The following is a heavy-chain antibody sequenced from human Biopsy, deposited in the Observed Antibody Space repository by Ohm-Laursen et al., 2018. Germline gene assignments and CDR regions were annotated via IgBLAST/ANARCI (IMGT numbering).Heavy chain of an antibody. J-gene: IGHJ4*02. CDR3: VRGYSSSWSGYLDH. CDR1: GFTFDDHV. V-gene: IGHV3-9*01. D-gene: IGHD3-3*01. CDR2: ISWDGGSE. Sequence: FPRLSCAASGFTFDDHVMHWVRQAPGKGLEWVSGISWDGGSEGYADSVKGRFTISRDNAKNSLFLQMNSLTTEDTALYYCVRGYSSSWSGYLDHWGQGTLVTVSS.